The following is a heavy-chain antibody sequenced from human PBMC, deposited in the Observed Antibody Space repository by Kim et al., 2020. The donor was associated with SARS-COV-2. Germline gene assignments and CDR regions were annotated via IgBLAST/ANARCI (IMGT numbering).Heavy chain of an antibody. CDR3: ARGLSAAN. CDR1: GFSFSTFS. V-gene: IGHV3-7*01. J-gene: IGHJ4*02. Sequence: GGSLRLSCAASGFSFSTFSMGWVRQAPGKGLEWLANIKPDGSATNYVDSVKGRFTISRDNAKDSLVLEMKSLRAEDTAIYYCARGLSAANWGQGALVTVSS. CDR2: IKPDGSAT.